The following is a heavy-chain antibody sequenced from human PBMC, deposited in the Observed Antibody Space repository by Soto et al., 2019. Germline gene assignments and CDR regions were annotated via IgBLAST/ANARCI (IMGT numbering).Heavy chain of an antibody. CDR1: GDSISSGGYS. Sequence: QLQLQESGSGLVKPSQTLSLTCAVSGDSISSGGYSWSWIRQPPGKGLEWIGYIYHGESTYYNPSLKSRVTISVDRSKNQFSLRLSSVTAADTAVYYCARAEGGIFDYWGQGTLVTVSS. V-gene: IGHV4-30-2*01. J-gene: IGHJ4*02. CDR3: ARAEGGIFDY. CDR2: IYHGEST.